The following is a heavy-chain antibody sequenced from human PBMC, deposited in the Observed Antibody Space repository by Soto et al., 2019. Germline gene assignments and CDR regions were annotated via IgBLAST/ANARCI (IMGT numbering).Heavy chain of an antibody. J-gene: IGHJ4*02. CDR1: GFTFSSYG. V-gene: IGHV3-30*18. D-gene: IGHD6-6*01. Sequence: VQLVESGGGVVQPGRSLRLSCAASGFTFSSYGMHWVRQAPGKGLEWVAVISYDGRNKYYADSVKGRFTISRDNSKNTLYLQMNSLRAEDTAVYYCAKDKFAYSSSSGVDYWGQGTLVTVSS. CDR2: ISYDGRNK. CDR3: AKDKFAYSSSSGVDY.